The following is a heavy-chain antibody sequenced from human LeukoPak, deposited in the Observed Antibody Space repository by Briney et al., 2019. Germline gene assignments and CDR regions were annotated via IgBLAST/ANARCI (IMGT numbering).Heavy chain of an antibody. V-gene: IGHV3-23*01. D-gene: IGHD3-9*01. Sequence: PGGSLRLSCAASGFTFSSYAMSWVRQAPGKGLEWVSAISGSGGSTYYADSVKGRFTISRDNSKNTLYLQMNSLRAEDTAVYYCAKGGYYDILTGCDYWGQGTLVTVSS. CDR1: GFTFSSYA. CDR3: AKGGYYDILTGCDY. J-gene: IGHJ4*02. CDR2: ISGSGGST.